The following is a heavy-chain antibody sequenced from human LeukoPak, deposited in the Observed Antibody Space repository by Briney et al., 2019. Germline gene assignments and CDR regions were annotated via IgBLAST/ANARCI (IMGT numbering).Heavy chain of an antibody. D-gene: IGHD3-9*01. CDR2: IRSTDGAI. J-gene: IGHJ4*02. Sequence: GSLRLSCAASGFTFRLYSMNWVRQTPGKGLEWLSYIRSTDGAIAYADSVKGRFTISRDDAKNSLYLQMNSLRDEDTAVYYCARDRDWAFDYWGQGTLITVSS. CDR3: ARDRDWAFDY. V-gene: IGHV3-48*02. CDR1: GFTFRLYS.